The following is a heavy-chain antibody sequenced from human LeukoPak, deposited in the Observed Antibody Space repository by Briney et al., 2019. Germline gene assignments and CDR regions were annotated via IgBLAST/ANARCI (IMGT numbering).Heavy chain of an antibody. J-gene: IGHJ4*02. V-gene: IGHV4-59*01. CDR2: IYYSGST. Sequence: SETLSLTCTVSGDSISIFYWSWIRQPPGKGLEWIGYIYYSGSTNYNPSLKSRVTISVDTSKNQFSLKLSSVTAAHRALYYFARLDYEILTGYYGFDYWGQGTLVTVSS. D-gene: IGHD3-9*01. CDR1: GDSISIFY. CDR3: ARLDYEILTGYYGFDY.